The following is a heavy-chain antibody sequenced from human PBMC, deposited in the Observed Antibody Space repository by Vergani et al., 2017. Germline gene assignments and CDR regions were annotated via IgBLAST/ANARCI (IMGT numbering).Heavy chain of an antibody. D-gene: IGHD2-2*01. J-gene: IGHJ3*01. CDR3: AKECCSTSCPDGGGAFDD. CDR1: GFTFNSYA. CDR2: INNNGCST. V-gene: IGHV3-23*01. Sequence: DVQLLESGGGLIQPGGSLRLSCAASGFTFNSYAMTWVRQAPGKGLEWVSGINNNGCSTYYADSVKGRFTISRDNSKNTLYLQMTDLRAEDTATYYCAKECCSTSCPDGGGAFDDWGHGTMVTVSS.